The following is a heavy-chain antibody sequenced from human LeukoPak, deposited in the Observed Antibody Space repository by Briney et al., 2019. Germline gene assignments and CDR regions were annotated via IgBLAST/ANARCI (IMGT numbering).Heavy chain of an antibody. CDR1: GGSFNDYW. D-gene: IGHD1-1*01. V-gene: IGHV4-34*01. Sequence: SETLSLTCAVSGGSFNDYWWSWIRQTPEKVLEYIGEINRSGSTNYNPSLKSRVTIVVDKSKSQLSLRLTSVTAADTAMYYCARRPGPRTPRGAFDIWGRGTMVTVSS. J-gene: IGHJ3*02. CDR3: ARRPGPRTPRGAFDI. CDR2: INRSGST.